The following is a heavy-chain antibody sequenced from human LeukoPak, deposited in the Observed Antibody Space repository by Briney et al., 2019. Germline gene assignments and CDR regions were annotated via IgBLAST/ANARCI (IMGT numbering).Heavy chain of an antibody. CDR3: TRERSTVTFDY. Sequence: SETLSLTCTVSGAPISPHYWTWIRQAPGRGLEWIGYVYYNGLTSYNASLRSRLILSVDTARNQVSLKLTSVTAADTAVYYCTRERSTVTFDYWGQGTLVTVSS. J-gene: IGHJ4*02. D-gene: IGHD4-17*01. CDR2: VYYNGLT. V-gene: IGHV4-59*11. CDR1: GAPISPHY.